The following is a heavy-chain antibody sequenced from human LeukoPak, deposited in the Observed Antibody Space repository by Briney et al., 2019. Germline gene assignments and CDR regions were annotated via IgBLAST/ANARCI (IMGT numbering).Heavy chain of an antibody. CDR2: ITWNGGTI. Sequence: GGSLRLSCAASGFTSSSYSMNWVRQAPGKGLEWVSGITWNGGTIDYADSVKGRFTISRDNAKNTLHLQMNGLRADDTAIYYCAKEGGYSSTWYWGQGALVTVSS. D-gene: IGHD6-13*01. CDR1: GFTSSSYS. J-gene: IGHJ4*02. CDR3: AKEGGYSSTWY. V-gene: IGHV3-48*04.